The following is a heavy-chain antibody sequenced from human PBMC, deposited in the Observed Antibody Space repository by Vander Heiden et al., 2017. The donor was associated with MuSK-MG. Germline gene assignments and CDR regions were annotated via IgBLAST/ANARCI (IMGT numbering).Heavy chain of an antibody. CDR1: GFTFSSYW. D-gene: IGHD2-21*01. CDR2: INTDGRTT. CDR3: AREGTGGDYFDY. Sequence: EVQVVESGGGLVQPGGSLRLSCAASGFTFSSYWIHWVRQAPGKGLVWVSRINTDGRTTTYADSVKGRFTISRDNAKYTVSLQMNSLRVEDTAVYYCAREGTGGDYFDYWGQGTLVTVSS. V-gene: IGHV3-74*01. J-gene: IGHJ4*02.